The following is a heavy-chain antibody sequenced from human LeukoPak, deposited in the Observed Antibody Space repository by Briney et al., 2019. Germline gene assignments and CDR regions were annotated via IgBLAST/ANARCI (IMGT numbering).Heavy chain of an antibody. CDR2: INWNGGST. J-gene: IGHJ6*03. CDR1: GFTFDDYG. CDR3: ARVEYSGYMYYMHV. D-gene: IGHD5-12*01. Sequence: GGSLRLSCAASGFTFDDYGMSWVRQAPGKGLEWVSGINWNGGSTGYADSVKGRFTISRDNAKNSLYLQMNSLRAEDTALYYCARVEYSGYMYYMHVWGKGTTVTVSS. V-gene: IGHV3-20*04.